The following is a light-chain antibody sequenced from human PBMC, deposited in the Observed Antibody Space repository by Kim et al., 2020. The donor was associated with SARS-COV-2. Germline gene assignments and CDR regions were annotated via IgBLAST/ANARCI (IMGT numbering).Light chain of an antibody. CDR3: QHYYAFPYT. CDR2: DAS. Sequence: ASVGDRVTITCQASQDISNNLNWYQQKSGEGPKLLIFDASTLYTGVPSKFSGRRSGTDFTFTINDLEPEDTATYFCQHYYAFPYTFGQGTKLEI. J-gene: IGKJ2*01. CDR1: QDISNN. V-gene: IGKV1-33*01.